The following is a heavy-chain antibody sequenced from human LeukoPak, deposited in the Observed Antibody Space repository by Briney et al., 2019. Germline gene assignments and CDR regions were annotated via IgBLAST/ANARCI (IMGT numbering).Heavy chain of an antibody. CDR3: ARVYYYDNSGYGKDYFDY. Sequence: TSETLSLTCTVAGGSISSGDSYWSWIRQPPGKGLEWIGFIYYSGSTYYNPSLKSRVTISVDTSKNQFSLKLNSVTAADTAVYYCARVYYYDNSGYGKDYFDYWGQGTLVTVSS. J-gene: IGHJ4*02. CDR2: IYYSGST. V-gene: IGHV4-30-4*01. CDR1: GGSISSGDSY. D-gene: IGHD3-22*01.